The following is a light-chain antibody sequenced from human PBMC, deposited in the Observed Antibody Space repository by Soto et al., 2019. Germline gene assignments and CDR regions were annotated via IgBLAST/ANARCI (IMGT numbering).Light chain of an antibody. Sequence: QSMLTQPASVSGSPGQSITISCTGTPSDIGRYNYVSWYQQFPGKVPKLLIYEVTSRPSEVSARFSGSKSGSTASLTISGLQAEDEADYYCSSYSTTSSPHVLFGGGTKLTVL. CDR2: EVT. V-gene: IGLV2-14*01. CDR3: SSYSTTSSPHVL. J-gene: IGLJ2*01. CDR1: PSDIGRYNY.